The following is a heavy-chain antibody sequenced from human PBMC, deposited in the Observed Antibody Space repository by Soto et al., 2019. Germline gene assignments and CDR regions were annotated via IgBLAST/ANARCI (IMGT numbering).Heavy chain of an antibody. CDR3: ASDAGYSSGWYEGKWFDP. CDR1: GFPFSSYC. Sequence: GGSLRLSCAASGFPFSSYCMNWVRQAPWKGLEWVSYIGGSSIPIFYADSVKGRFTISRDNAKYSVYLQMNSLRDEDTAVYYCASDAGYSSGWYEGKWFDPWGQRTLVTVSP. J-gene: IGHJ5*02. D-gene: IGHD6-19*01. CDR2: IGGSSIPI. V-gene: IGHV3-48*02.